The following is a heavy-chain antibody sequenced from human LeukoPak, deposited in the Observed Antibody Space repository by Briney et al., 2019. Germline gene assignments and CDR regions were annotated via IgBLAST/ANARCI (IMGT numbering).Heavy chain of an antibody. D-gene: IGHD5-18*01. Sequence: GASVKVSCNASGYTFTSYGISWVRQAPGQGLEWMGWISAYNGNTNYAQKLQGRVTMTTDTSTSTAYMELRSLRSDDTAVYYCARAWYTAMVIGYFDYWGQGTLVTVSS. J-gene: IGHJ4*02. CDR3: ARAWYTAMVIGYFDY. V-gene: IGHV1-18*01. CDR2: ISAYNGNT. CDR1: GYTFTSYG.